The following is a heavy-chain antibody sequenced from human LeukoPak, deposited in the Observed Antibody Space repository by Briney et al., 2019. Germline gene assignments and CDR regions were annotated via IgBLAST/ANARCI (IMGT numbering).Heavy chain of an antibody. D-gene: IGHD2-2*01. CDR2: IYTSGST. V-gene: IGHV4-61*02. J-gene: IGHJ6*03. CDR1: GGSISSGSYY. Sequence: SQTLSLTCTVSGGSISSGSYYWSWIRQPAGKGLEWIGRIYTSGSTNYNPSLKSRVTISVDTSKNQFSLKLSSVTAADTAVYYCARASGEGYCSSTSCTRYMDVWGKGTTVTVSS. CDR3: ARASGEGYCSSTSCTRYMDV.